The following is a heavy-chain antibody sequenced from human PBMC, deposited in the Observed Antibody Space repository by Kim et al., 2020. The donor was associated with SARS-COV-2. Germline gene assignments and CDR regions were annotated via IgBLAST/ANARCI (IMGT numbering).Heavy chain of an antibody. D-gene: IGHD6-13*01. CDR3: ARGASSAYSTSWFDP. V-gene: IGHV3-21*01. J-gene: IGHJ5*02. Sequence: DSVKGRFTISRDNAKNSLYLEMDSLRAEDTAVYYCARGASSAYSTSWFDPWGQGTVVTVSS.